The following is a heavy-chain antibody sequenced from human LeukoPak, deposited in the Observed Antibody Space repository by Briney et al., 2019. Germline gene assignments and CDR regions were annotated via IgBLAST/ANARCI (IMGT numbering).Heavy chain of an antibody. D-gene: IGHD2-21*01. CDR2: IWYDGSNK. CDR1: GFTFSSYG. J-gene: IGHJ4*02. CDR3: ARDVEPRLWYFDY. Sequence: GRSLRLSCAASGFTFSSYGMHWVRQAPGKGLEWVAVIWYDGSNKYYADSVKGRFTISRDNSKNTLYLQMNSLRAEDTAVYYCARDVEPRLWYFDYWGQGTLVTVSS. V-gene: IGHV3-33*01.